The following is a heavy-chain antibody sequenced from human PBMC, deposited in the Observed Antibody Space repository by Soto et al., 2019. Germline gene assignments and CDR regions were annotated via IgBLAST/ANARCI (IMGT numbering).Heavy chain of an antibody. V-gene: IGHV4-31*03. D-gene: IGHD1-26*01. CDR1: GGSISSGGYY. CDR3: ARVSVGATGYYFDY. J-gene: IGHJ4*02. Sequence: PSETLSLTCTVSGGSISSGGYYWSWIRQHPGKGLEWIGYIYYSGSTYYNPSLKSRVTISVDTSKNQFSLKLSSVTAADTAVYYCARVSVGATGYYFDYWGQGTLVTVSS. CDR2: IYYSGST.